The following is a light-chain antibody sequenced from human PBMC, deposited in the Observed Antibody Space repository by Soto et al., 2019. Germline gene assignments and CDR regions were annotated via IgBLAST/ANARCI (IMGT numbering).Light chain of an antibody. CDR3: QQFNSYPLT. CDR2: GAS. CDR1: QSVSSN. Sequence: EIVMTQSPGTLSVSPGERATLSCRASQSVSSNLAWYQQKPGQAPRLLIYGASTRATGIPARFSGSGSGTEFTLTISGLQPDDFATYYCQQFNSYPLTFGGGTKVDIK. J-gene: IGKJ4*01. V-gene: IGKV3-15*01.